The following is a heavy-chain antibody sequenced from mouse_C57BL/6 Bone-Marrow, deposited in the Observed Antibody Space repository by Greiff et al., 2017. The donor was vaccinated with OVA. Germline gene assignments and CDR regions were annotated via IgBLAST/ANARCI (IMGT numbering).Heavy chain of an antibody. J-gene: IGHJ4*01. V-gene: IGHV14-4*01. CDR2: IDPENGDT. CDR1: GFNIKDDY. Sequence: VQLQQSGAELVRPGASVKLSCTASGFNIKDDYMHWVKQRPEQGLEWIGWIDPENGDTESASKFQGKATITADTSSNTAYLQLSSLTSEDTAVYYCTTERSYAMDYWGQGTSVTVSS. D-gene: IGHD1-1*01. CDR3: TTERSYAMDY.